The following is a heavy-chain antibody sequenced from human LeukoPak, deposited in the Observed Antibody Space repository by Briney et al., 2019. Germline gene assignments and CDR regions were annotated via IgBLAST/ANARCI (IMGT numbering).Heavy chain of an antibody. Sequence: PSETLSLTCAVYGGSFSGYYWSWIRQPPGKGLEWIGEINHSGSTNYNPSLKSRVTISVDTSKNQFSLKLSSVTAADTAVYYCARHRRGYSYGYYYYYYMDVWGKGTTVTISS. CDR2: INHSGST. V-gene: IGHV4-34*01. CDR1: GGSFSGYY. CDR3: ARHRRGYSYGYYYYYYMDV. D-gene: IGHD5-18*01. J-gene: IGHJ6*03.